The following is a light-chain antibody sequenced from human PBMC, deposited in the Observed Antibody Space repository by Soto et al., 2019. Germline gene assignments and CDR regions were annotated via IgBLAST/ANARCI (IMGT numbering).Light chain of an antibody. V-gene: IGLV1-44*01. CDR2: TNN. Sequence: QSVLTQPPSASGTPGQSVTISCSGSSSNIGSNTVNWYQQLPGTAPKLVIYTNNQRPSGVSDRFSGSKSGTSASLAISGLQYEDEAYYYCAAWDDSPNGLGVFGGGTKLTVL. J-gene: IGLJ3*02. CDR3: AAWDDSPNGLGV. CDR1: SSNIGSNT.